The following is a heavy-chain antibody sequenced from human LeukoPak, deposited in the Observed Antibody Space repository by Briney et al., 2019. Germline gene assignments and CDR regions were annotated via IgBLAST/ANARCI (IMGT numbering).Heavy chain of an antibody. D-gene: IGHD6-13*01. CDR2: VNLQGST. CDR3: ARHTDIAPLSSLKY. V-gene: IGHV4-4*02. Sequence: PSGTLSLTCGVSGGSISDTNWWTWFRQPPGKGLEWIGEVNLQGSTNYNPSLKSRVAISVDKSENHISLKLTSVTAADTAVYYCARHTDIAPLSSLKYWGQGTLVTVSS. CDR1: GGSISDTNW. J-gene: IGHJ4*02.